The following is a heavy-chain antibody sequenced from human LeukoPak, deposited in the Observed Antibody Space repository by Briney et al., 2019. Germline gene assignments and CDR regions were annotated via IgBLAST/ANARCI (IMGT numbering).Heavy chain of an antibody. CDR1: GFTVSANF. Sequence: GGSLRLSCAASGFTVSANFMSWVRQAPGKGLEWVSVISGSGGSTYYADSVKGRFTISRDNSKNTVYLQMNSLSAEDTAVYYCAKVAGGYYFDYWGQGTLVTVSS. CDR3: AKVAGGYYFDY. V-gene: IGHV3-23*01. CDR2: ISGSGGST. D-gene: IGHD3-16*01. J-gene: IGHJ4*02.